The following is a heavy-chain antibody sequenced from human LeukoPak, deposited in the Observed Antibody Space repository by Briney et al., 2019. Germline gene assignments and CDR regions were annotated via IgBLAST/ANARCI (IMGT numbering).Heavy chain of an antibody. CDR3: ASLGTLRS. J-gene: IGHJ5*02. Sequence: PETLSLTCTVSGDSVSSSSYYWGWIRQPPGKGLEWIGSISYSGTNYNNPSLKSRVSISIDTPKNQFSVKLTSVTAADTAMYYCASLGTLRSWGQGTLVTVSS. CDR2: ISYSGTN. D-gene: IGHD7-27*01. V-gene: IGHV4-39*01. CDR1: GDSVSSSSYY.